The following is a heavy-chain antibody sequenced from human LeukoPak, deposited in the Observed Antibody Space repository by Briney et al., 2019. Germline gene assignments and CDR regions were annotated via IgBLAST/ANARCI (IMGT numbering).Heavy chain of an antibody. V-gene: IGHV1-8*01. CDR2: MNPNSGNT. CDR3: ARLQRFLEWQWFDP. CDR1: GYTFTSYD. D-gene: IGHD3-3*01. Sequence: GASVKVSCKASGYTFTSYDINWVRQATGQGLEWMGWMNPNSGNTGYAQKFQGRVTMTRNTSISTAYMELSSLRSEDTAVYYCARLQRFLEWQWFDPWGQGTLVTVSS. J-gene: IGHJ5*02.